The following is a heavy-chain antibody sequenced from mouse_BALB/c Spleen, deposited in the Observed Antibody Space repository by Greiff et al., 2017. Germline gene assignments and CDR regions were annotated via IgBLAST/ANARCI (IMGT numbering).Heavy chain of an antibody. D-gene: IGHD2-4*01. CDR2: ISSGGSYT. Sequence: EVKLVESGGGLVKPGGSLKLSCAASGFTFSSYTMSWVRQTPEKRLEWVATISSGGSYTYYPDSVKGRFTISRDNAKNTLYLQMSSLKSEDTAMYYCVRHSEYDYDEDFYWYFDVWGAGTTVTVSS. CDR3: VRHSEYDYDEDFYWYFDV. J-gene: IGHJ1*01. V-gene: IGHV5-6-4*01. CDR1: GFTFSSYT.